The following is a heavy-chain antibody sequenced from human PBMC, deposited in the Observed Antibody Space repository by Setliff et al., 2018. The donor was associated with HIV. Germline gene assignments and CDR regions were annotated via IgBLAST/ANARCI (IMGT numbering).Heavy chain of an antibody. Sequence: SETLSLTCTVSGGSISSHYWNWIRQPPGKGLEWIGYIYYSGSTNYNPSLKSRVTISVDTSKNQFSLKLSSVTAADTAVYYCARKGMTVPGFDYWGQGTLVTVSS. V-gene: IGHV4-59*11. J-gene: IGHJ4*02. CDR3: ARKGMTVPGFDY. CDR2: IYYSGST. CDR1: GGSISSHY. D-gene: IGHD2-21*02.